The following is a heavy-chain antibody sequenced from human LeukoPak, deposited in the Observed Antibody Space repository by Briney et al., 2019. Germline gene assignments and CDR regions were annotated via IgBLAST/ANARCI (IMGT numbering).Heavy chain of an antibody. V-gene: IGHV1-24*01. D-gene: IGHD3-22*01. Sequence: ASVTVSCTVSGYTLTELSMHWVRQAPGKGLEWMGGFDPEDGETIYAQKFQGRVTMTEDTSTDTAYMELSSLRSEDTAVYYCATASYYYDSSGYFDYWGQGTLVTVSS. J-gene: IGHJ4*02. CDR3: ATASYYYDSSGYFDY. CDR2: FDPEDGET. CDR1: GYTLTELS.